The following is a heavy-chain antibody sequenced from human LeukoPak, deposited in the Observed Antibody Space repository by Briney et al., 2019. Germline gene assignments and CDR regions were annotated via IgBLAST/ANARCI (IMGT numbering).Heavy chain of an antibody. D-gene: IGHD2-15*01. Sequence: PGGSLRLSCAASGFTVSNKYMSWVTQAPGRGLEWVSVIYSGGSTYYADSVKGRFSISRDKSKNTLYLQMNSLRAEDTALYYCAREMYCSGGSCYGDAFDIWGQGTMVTVSS. CDR1: GFTVSNKY. CDR2: IYSGGST. CDR3: AREMYCSGGSCYGDAFDI. V-gene: IGHV3-66*01. J-gene: IGHJ3*02.